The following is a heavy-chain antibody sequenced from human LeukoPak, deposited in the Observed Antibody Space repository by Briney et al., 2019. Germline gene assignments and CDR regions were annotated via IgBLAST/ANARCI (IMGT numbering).Heavy chain of an antibody. V-gene: IGHV4-34*01. CDR3: ARDGYYDSSGDAFDI. CDR1: GGSFSGYY. D-gene: IGHD3-22*01. Sequence: SETLSLTCAVYGGSFSGYYWSWIRQPPGKGLEWIGEINHSGSTNYNPSLRSRVTISVDTSKNQFSLKLSSVTAADTAVYYCARDGYYDSSGDAFDIWGQGTMVTVFS. CDR2: INHSGST. J-gene: IGHJ3*02.